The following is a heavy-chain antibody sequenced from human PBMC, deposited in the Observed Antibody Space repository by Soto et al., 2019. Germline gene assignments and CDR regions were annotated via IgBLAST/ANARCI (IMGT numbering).Heavy chain of an antibody. CDR3: ARHGPNYDILTGIDY. D-gene: IGHD3-9*01. J-gene: IGHJ4*02. V-gene: IGHV4-39*01. CDR1: GDSISSSSYY. Sequence: QLQLQESGPGLVKPSETLSLTCNVSGDSISSSSYYWGWIRQPPGKGLEWIGSFYYNGNTYYNPSLKSRVTISVDTSKNQFSLKLTSVTAADTAVYYCARHGPNYDILTGIDYWGQGTLVTVSS. CDR2: FYYNGNT.